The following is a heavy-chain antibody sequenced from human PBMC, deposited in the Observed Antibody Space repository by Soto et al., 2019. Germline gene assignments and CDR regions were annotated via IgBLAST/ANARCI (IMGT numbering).Heavy chain of an antibody. J-gene: IGHJ6*03. Sequence: ASVKVSCKVSGYTLTELSMHWVRQAPGKGLEWMGGFDPEDGETIYAQKFQGRVTMTEDTSTDTAYMELSSLRSEDTAVYYCATVNYDILTGYADYYYYMDVWGKGTTVTVSS. D-gene: IGHD3-9*01. V-gene: IGHV1-24*01. CDR3: ATVNYDILTGYADYYYYMDV. CDR2: FDPEDGET. CDR1: GYTLTELS.